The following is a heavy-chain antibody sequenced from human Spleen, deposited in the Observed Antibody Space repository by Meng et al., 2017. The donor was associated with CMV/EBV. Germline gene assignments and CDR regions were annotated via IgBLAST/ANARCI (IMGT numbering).Heavy chain of an antibody. CDR3: AKDLRGTAAGSPLVY. J-gene: IGHJ4*02. CDR1: GFTFSSYW. CDR2: ISSDGSGT. V-gene: IGHV3-74*01. Sequence: GGSLRLSCAASGFTFSSYWMHWVRQAPGKGLVWVSHISSDGSGTSYADSVKGRFTISRDNAKNTLSLQMNSLRAEDTAVYYCAKDLRGTAAGSPLVYWGQGTLVTVSS. D-gene: IGHD6-13*01.